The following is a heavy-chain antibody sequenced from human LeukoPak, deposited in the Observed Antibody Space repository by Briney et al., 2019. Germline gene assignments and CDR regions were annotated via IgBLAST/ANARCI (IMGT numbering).Heavy chain of an antibody. CDR2: IVVGSGNT. CDR1: GFTFTSSA. D-gene: IGHD5-18*01. J-gene: IGHJ4*02. CDR3: AAPSRIQLDY. Sequence: SVKVSCKASGFTFTSSAVQWVRQARGRRLEWIGWIVVGSGNTNYAQMFQGRVTITRDMPTSTAYMELSSLRSEDTAVYYCAAPSRIQLDYWGQGTLVTISS. V-gene: IGHV1-58*01.